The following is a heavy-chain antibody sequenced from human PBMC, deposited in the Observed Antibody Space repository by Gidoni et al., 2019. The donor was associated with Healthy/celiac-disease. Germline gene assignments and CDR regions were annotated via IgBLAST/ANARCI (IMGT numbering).Heavy chain of an antibody. CDR1: GFTFSNAW. V-gene: IGHV3-15*01. Sequence: EVQLVGSGGGLVKSGGSLRLARAASGFTFSNAWMGWVRQAPGKGLGWVGRIKIKSDGVTTDYAAPVKRKFTISRDDSENPLALQMDSRRPDDAAVYYCATDPVVTAAYFGYWGQGTLVTVS. CDR3: ATDPVVTAAYFGY. J-gene: IGHJ4*02. D-gene: IGHD2-21*02. CDR2: IKIKSDGVTT.